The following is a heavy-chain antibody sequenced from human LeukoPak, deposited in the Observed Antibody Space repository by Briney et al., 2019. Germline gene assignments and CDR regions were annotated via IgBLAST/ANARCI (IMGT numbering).Heavy chain of an antibody. V-gene: IGHV3-48*04. CDR1: RFIFSSDS. Sequence: GGSLRLSCVASRFIFSSDSMNWVRQAPGKGLEWVSYISSGSTTMYYADSVKGRFTISRDNAKNSLYLQMNSLRAEDTAVYYCARERDSSSWYAFDIWGQGTIVTVSS. CDR2: ISSGSTTM. J-gene: IGHJ3*02. D-gene: IGHD6-13*01. CDR3: ARERDSSSWYAFDI.